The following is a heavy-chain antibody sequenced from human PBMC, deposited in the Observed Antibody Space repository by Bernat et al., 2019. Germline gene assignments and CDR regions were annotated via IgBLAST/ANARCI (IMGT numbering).Heavy chain of an antibody. D-gene: IGHD6-13*01. CDR1: GFNFSSYG. CDR3: ARGSYSSTWPEYFHH. CDR2: IWYDESYK. V-gene: IGHV3-33*01. Sequence: VQLVESGGGLVKPGGSLRLSCEASGFNFSSYGMHWVRQAPGKGLEWVAIIWYDESYKYYGDSVKGRFTISRDNSKNTVYLEMNSLRAEDTAVYHCARGSYSSTWPEYFHHWGQGTLVTVSS. J-gene: IGHJ1*01.